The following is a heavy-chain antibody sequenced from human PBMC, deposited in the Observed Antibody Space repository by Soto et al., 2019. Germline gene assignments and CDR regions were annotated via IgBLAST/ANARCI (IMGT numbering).Heavy chain of an antibody. CDR3: ARTSITMIVIGATNNWFDP. V-gene: IGHV4-31*03. D-gene: IGHD3-22*01. CDR1: GGSISSGGYY. CDR2: IYYSGST. Sequence: TLSLTCTVSGGSISSGGYYWSWIRQHPGKGLEWIGYIYYSGSTYYNPSLKSRVTISVDTSKNQFSLKPSSVTAADTAVYYCARTSITMIVIGATNNWFDPWGQGTLVTVSS. J-gene: IGHJ5*02.